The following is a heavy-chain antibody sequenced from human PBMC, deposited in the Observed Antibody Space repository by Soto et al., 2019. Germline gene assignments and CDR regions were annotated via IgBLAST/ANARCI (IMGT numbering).Heavy chain of an antibody. Sequence: PGGSLRLSCAASGFTFSSYSMNWVRQAPGKGLEWVSYISSSSTIHYADSVKGRFTISRDNAKNSLYLQMNSLRDEDTAVYYCARDTYYYDSSGYCYFDYWGQGNLVTVSS. D-gene: IGHD3-22*01. CDR3: ARDTYYYDSSGYCYFDY. V-gene: IGHV3-48*02. J-gene: IGHJ4*02. CDR1: GFTFSSYS. CDR2: ISSSSTI.